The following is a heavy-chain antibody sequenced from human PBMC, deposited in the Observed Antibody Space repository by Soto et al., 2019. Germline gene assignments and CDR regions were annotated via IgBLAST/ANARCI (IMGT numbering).Heavy chain of an antibody. D-gene: IGHD1-1*01. Sequence: QVQLQESGPGLVKPSGTLSLTCAVSGGSISSNNWWSWVRQPPGKGLEWIGEIYHSGSTSYNPSLRSRVTIAVDKSKNQFSLKLTSVTAADTAVYYCAGDNEQGTSLDYWGQGTLVTVSS. CDR1: GGSISSNNW. CDR2: IYHSGST. J-gene: IGHJ4*02. V-gene: IGHV4-4*02. CDR3: AGDNEQGTSLDY.